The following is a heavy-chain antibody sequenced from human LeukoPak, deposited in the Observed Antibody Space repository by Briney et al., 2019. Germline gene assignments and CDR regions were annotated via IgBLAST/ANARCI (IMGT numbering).Heavy chain of an antibody. D-gene: IGHD3-10*01. J-gene: IGHJ4*02. CDR2: IWYDGSNK. V-gene: IGHV3-33*01. CDR3: ARDRRNYYGSGITDY. CDR1: GFTFSSYG. Sequence: GGSLRLSCAASGFTFSSYGMHWVRQAPGKGLEWVAVIWYDGSNKYYADSVKGRFTISRDNSKNTLYLQMNSLRAEGTAVYYCARDRRNYYGSGITDYWGQGTLVTVSS.